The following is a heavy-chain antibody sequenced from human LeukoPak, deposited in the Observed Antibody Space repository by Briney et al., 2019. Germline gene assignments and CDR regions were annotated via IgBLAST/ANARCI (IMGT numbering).Heavy chain of an antibody. CDR2: LSSSGSSI. CDR1: GFTFSDYY. Sequence: GGSLSLSCAASGFTFSDYYMSWIRQAPGKGLEWVSYLSSSGSSIYYADSAKGRFTISRDNAKNSLFLQMNSLRAEDTAVYYCARVADSWPGYYYYFMDVWGKGTTVTVSS. CDR3: ARVADSWPGYYYYFMDV. V-gene: IGHV3-11*01. D-gene: IGHD6-13*01. J-gene: IGHJ6*03.